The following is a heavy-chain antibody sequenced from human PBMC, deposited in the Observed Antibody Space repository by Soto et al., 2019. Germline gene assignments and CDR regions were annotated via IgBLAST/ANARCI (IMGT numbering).Heavy chain of an antibody. D-gene: IGHD6-6*01. V-gene: IGHV5-51*01. CDR3: PTIASDSSSLYGMDV. Sequence: PGESLNVCWTGSGYSFTTDFIGWVSQMPGKGLEWMGIIYPGDSDTRYSPSFQGQVTISADKSISTAYLQWSSLKASDTAMYYCPTIASDSSSLYGMDVWGQGTTVTVSS. J-gene: IGHJ6*02. CDR1: GYSFTTDF. CDR2: IYPGDSDT.